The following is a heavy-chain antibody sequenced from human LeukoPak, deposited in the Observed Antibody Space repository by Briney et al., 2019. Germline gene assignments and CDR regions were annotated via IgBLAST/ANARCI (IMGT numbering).Heavy chain of an antibody. CDR3: ARHSIVSPMDHYVVPAAPKVYYYYYMDV. CDR2: IYYSGST. J-gene: IGHJ6*03. Sequence: SETLSLTCTVSGGSISGSSYYWGWIRQPPGKGLEWIGSIYYSGSTYYNPSLKSRVTISVDTSKNQFSLKLSSVTAADTDVYYCARHSIVSPMDHYVVPAAPKVYYYYYMDVWGKGTTVTVSS. D-gene: IGHD2-2*01. V-gene: IGHV4-39*01. CDR1: GGSISGSSYY.